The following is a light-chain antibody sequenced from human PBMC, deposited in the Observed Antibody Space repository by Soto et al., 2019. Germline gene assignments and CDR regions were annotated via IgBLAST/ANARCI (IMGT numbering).Light chain of an antibody. J-gene: IGLJ2*01. CDR2: EGS. V-gene: IGLV2-23*01. CDR3: SSYAGSSTHVI. CDR1: SDDVGSYNL. Sequence: QSVLTQPASMSGAHEQSITMSCTGISDDVGSYNLVSWYQQHPGKAPKVMIYEGSKRPSGVSNRFSGSRPGNTASLTISGLQAEDEAHYYCSSYAGSSTHVIFGGGTKLTVL.